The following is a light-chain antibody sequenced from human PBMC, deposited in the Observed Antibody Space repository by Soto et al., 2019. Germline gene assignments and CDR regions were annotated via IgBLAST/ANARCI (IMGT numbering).Light chain of an antibody. J-gene: IGKJ2*01. CDR3: QQRSNWPPYT. Sequence: EIVLTQSPATLSLSPGERATLSCRASQSVSSYLAWYQQKPGQAPRLLIYDASNRAPGIPARFSGSGSGTDFTLAISRLEPEDFAVYYCQQRSNWPPYTFGQGTTLEIK. CDR2: DAS. CDR1: QSVSSY. V-gene: IGKV3-11*01.